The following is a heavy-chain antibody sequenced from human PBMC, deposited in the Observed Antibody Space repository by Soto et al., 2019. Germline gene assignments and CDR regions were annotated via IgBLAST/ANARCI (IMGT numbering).Heavy chain of an antibody. CDR3: ARGECSSVYCFTRWALDI. J-gene: IGHJ3*02. CDR2: INHSGST. V-gene: IGHV4-34*01. D-gene: IGHD2-2*01. CDR1: GGSFSGYY. Sequence: SETLSLTCAVSGGSFSGYYWTWIRQTPGKGLEWIGEINHSGSTNYEPSLKSRVTISADTSKKQFSLNLTSVTAADTAVYYCARGECSSVYCFTRWALDIWGQGTGVTVSS.